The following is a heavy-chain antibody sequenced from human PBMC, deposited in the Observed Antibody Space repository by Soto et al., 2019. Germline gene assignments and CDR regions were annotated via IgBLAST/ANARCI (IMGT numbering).Heavy chain of an antibody. Sequence: GGSLRLSCAASGFTFSSYAMSWVRQAPGKGLEWVSAISGSGGSTYYADTVKGRFTISRDNSKNTLYLQMNSLRAEDTAVYYRAKTPTLIYCSSTSCYHYYFDYWGQGTLVTVSS. D-gene: IGHD2-2*01. CDR3: AKTPTLIYCSSTSCYHYYFDY. J-gene: IGHJ4*02. CDR1: GFTFSSYA. CDR2: ISGSGGST. V-gene: IGHV3-23*01.